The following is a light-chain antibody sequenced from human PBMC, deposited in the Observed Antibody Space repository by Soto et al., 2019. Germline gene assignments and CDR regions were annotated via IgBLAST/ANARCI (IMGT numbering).Light chain of an antibody. CDR1: QTISTW. CDR2: KVS. V-gene: IGKV1-5*03. CDR3: QQYESYST. Sequence: DIQLTQSPSTLSASVGDRVTITCRASQTISTWLAWYQQKPGNPPKLPIYKVSNLQSGLPSRFSGSGSGTEFTLTISSLQPDDSATYFCQQYESYSTFGQGTMLEI. J-gene: IGKJ2*01.